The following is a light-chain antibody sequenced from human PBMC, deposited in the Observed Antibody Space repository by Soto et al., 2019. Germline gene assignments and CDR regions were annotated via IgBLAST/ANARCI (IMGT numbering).Light chain of an antibody. CDR1: QNVYNN. CDR2: DAS. CDR3: QECRNWPLT. J-gene: IGKJ4*01. V-gene: IGKV3-15*01. Sequence: EIVMTQSPATLSASPGEGATLSCKAGQNVYNNLAWYQQRPGQPPRLLIYDASTRATGISARFSGSGYGTEFTLPFSSRQSEDFAVYFCQECRNWPLTFGGGTKVEIK.